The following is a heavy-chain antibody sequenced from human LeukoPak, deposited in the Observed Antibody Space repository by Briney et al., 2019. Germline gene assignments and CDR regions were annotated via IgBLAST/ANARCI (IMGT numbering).Heavy chain of an antibody. D-gene: IGHD1-26*01. CDR2: INPNSGGT. CDR3: ARDRRIVGGYYFDY. Sequence: ASVKVSCKASGYTFTVYYMHWVRQAPGQGLEWMGWINPNSGGTNYAQKFQGRVTMTRDTSISTAYMELSRLRSDDTAVYYCARDRRIVGGYYFDYWGQGTLVTVSS. V-gene: IGHV1-2*02. J-gene: IGHJ4*02. CDR1: GYTFTVYY.